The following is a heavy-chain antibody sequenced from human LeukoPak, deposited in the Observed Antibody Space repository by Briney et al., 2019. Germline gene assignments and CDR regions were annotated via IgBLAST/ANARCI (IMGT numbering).Heavy chain of an antibody. V-gene: IGHV3-21*01. CDR3: ARIAAGGIAVAGLDY. CDR2: ISSSTIFT. J-gene: IGHJ4*02. Sequence: GGSLRLSCAASGFTFSTYGMNWVRQAPGKGLEWVSSISSSTIFTYYADSVKGRFTISRDKAKNSLYLQMNSLRAEDTAVYYCARIAAGGIAVAGLDYWGQGTLVTVSS. CDR1: GFTFSTYG. D-gene: IGHD6-19*01.